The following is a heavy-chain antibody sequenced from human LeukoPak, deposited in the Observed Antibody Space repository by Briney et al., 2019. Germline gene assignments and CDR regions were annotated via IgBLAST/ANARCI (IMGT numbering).Heavy chain of an antibody. CDR3: ARSAGYSYGGGEIDY. Sequence: SETLSLTCSVSDGSINSYYWNWIRRPPGKGLEWIGYIYYNGNTNYSPSLKSRVTMSVDTSKNLFSLKVSSVTAADTAVYYCARSAGYSYGGGEIDYWGQGTLVTVSS. J-gene: IGHJ4*02. CDR2: IYYNGNT. CDR1: DGSINSYY. V-gene: IGHV4-59*01. D-gene: IGHD5-18*01.